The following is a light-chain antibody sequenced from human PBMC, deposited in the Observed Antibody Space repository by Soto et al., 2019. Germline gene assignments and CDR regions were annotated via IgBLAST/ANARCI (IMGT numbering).Light chain of an antibody. Sequence: EIVLTQSPATLSLSPGERSTLSCSASQSVSSYLAWYQQKPGQAPRLLIYGASTRATGIPARFSGTGSGTDFTLTVSSLQSEDFAVYYCQQYDNWPQTFGQGTKVDIK. J-gene: IGKJ1*01. CDR1: QSVSSY. CDR3: QQYDNWPQT. CDR2: GAS. V-gene: IGKV3-15*01.